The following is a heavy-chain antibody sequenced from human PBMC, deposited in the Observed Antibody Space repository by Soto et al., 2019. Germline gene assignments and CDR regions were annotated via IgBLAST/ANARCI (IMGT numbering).Heavy chain of an antibody. CDR3: ARGPSGDKVDS. CDR2: IYDGGRT. Sequence: QVQLQESGPGLVKPSQTLSLTCTVSGGSISTVDYWWSWIRQSPDMGLEWIGHIYDGGRTYNNPSLESRVTIAVDTSKSQLSLTLSSVSAADTDVYYCARGPSGDKVDSWGQGTLVTVSS. D-gene: IGHD7-27*01. V-gene: IGHV4-30-4*01. CDR1: GGSISTVDYW. J-gene: IGHJ4*02.